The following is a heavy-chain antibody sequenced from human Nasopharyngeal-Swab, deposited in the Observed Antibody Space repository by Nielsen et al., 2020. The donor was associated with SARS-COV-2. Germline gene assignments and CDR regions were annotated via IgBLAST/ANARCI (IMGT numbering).Heavy chain of an antibody. CDR2: ISWNSNRI. V-gene: IGHV3-9*01. J-gene: IGHJ6*02. Sequence: SLKISCAASGFTFDDFAMHWVRLVPGKGLEWVSGISWNSNRIVYADSVKGRFTISRDNAKNTVNLQMNSLRVEDTAIYYCAKDRDSGDDSDDYYHYYGMDVWGQGTTVTVFS. CDR1: GFTFDDFA. D-gene: IGHD5-12*01. CDR3: AKDRDSGDDSDDYYHYYGMDV.